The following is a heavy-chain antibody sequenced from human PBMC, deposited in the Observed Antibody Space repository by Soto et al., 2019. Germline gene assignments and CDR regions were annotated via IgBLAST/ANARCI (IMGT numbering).Heavy chain of an antibody. CDR1: GGSISSYY. V-gene: IGHV4-59*01. Sequence: PSETLSLTCTVSGGSISSYYWIWIRQPPGKGLEWIGYIYYSGSTNYNPSLKSRVTISVDTSKNQFSLKLSSVTAADTAVYYCARTRWLQSEYYFDYWGQGTLVTVSS. CDR2: IYYSGST. D-gene: IGHD5-12*01. J-gene: IGHJ4*02. CDR3: ARTRWLQSEYYFDY.